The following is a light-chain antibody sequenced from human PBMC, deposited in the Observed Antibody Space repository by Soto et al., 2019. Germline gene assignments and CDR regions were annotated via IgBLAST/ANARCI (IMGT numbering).Light chain of an antibody. CDR2: EGS. J-gene: IGLJ2*01. Sequence: QSVLTQPASVSGSPGQSITISCTGTSSDVGSYNLVSWYQQQPGKAPKLMIYEGSKRPSGVSNRFSGSKSGNTASLTISGLQAEEEADYYCCSYAGSSTSVVFGGGTKLTVL. V-gene: IGLV2-23*01. CDR1: SSDVGSYNL. CDR3: CSYAGSSTSVV.